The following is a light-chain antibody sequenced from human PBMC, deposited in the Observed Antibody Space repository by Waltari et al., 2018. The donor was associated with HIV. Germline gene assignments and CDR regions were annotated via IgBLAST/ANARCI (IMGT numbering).Light chain of an antibody. J-gene: IGLJ3*02. CDR3: LLSYSGASWV. Sequence: QAVVTQEPSLTVSPGGTVTLTCGSSTGVVTSGHYPYWFQQKPGQPPTTLLFDTSNKHSWTPARFSGSLLGGKAALTLSGAQPEDEAEYYCLLSYSGASWVFGGGTKVTVL. CDR1: TGVVTSGHY. V-gene: IGLV7-46*01. CDR2: DTS.